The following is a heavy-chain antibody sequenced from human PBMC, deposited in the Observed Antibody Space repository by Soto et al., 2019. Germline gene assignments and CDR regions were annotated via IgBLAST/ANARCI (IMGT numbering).Heavy chain of an antibody. CDR1: GFTFSSYA. D-gene: IGHD1-1*01. J-gene: IGHJ4*02. CDR2: ISYDGSNK. Sequence: GGSLRLSCAASGFTFSSYAMHWVRQAPGKGLEWVAVISYDGSNKYYADSVKGRFTISRDNSKNTLYLQMNSLRAEDTAVYYCARTENWIPDIYFDYWGQGTLVTV. V-gene: IGHV3-30-3*01. CDR3: ARTENWIPDIYFDY.